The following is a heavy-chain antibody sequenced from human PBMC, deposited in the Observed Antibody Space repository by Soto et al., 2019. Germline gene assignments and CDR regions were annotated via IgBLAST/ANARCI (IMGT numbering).Heavy chain of an antibody. Sequence: QVQLVQSGAEVKKPGSSVKVSCKASGGTFSSYTISWVRQAPGQGLEWMGRIIPILGIANYAQKFQGRVTITADKSTSKAYMELSSLRSEDTAVYYCARMIVVVPAAIRHHYYGMDGWGQGTTVTVSS. CDR1: GGTFSSYT. CDR3: ARMIVVVPAAIRHHYYGMDG. J-gene: IGHJ6*02. V-gene: IGHV1-69*02. D-gene: IGHD2-2*01. CDR2: IIPILGIA.